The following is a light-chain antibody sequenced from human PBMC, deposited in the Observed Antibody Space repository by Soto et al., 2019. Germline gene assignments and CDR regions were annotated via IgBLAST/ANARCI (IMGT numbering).Light chain of an antibody. CDR1: QSISSY. CDR2: AES. V-gene: IGKV1-39*01. Sequence: DIQMTQSPSSLSASVGDRVTITCRASQSISSYLNWYQQKPGKAPKLLIYAESSLQSGVPSRYSGRESWTEFTLTISSLQPEDFATFYCQQSYSTPSHTCGQGTKLEIK. J-gene: IGKJ2*01. CDR3: QQSYSTPSHT.